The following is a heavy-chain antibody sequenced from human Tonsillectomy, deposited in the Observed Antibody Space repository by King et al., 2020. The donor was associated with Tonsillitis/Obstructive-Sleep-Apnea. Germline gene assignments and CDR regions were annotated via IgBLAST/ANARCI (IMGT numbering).Heavy chain of an antibody. CDR1: GYTFTTYG. Sequence: VQLVESGAEVKKPGASVKVSCKASGYTFTTYGISWVRQAPGQGLEWMGWISAYNGDTNYAQKLQDRVTMTTETSTSTAYMEVRSLRSDDTAVYYCARDSRSHYYDTSGYYTFEYWGQGTLVTVSS. J-gene: IGHJ4*02. CDR2: ISAYNGDT. CDR3: ARDSRSHYYDTSGYYTFEY. D-gene: IGHD3-22*01. V-gene: IGHV1-18*01.